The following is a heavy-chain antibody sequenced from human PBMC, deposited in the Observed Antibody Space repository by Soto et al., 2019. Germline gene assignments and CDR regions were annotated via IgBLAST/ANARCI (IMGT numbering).Heavy chain of an antibody. CDR1: GFTFRDYY. CDR2: ISGSSTHI. J-gene: IGHJ4*02. Sequence: QVQLVESGGGLVKPGGSLRLSCAASGFTFRDYYMKWIRQAPGKGLEWVSYISGSSTHINYADSVKGRFTISRDNAKNSLYLQMNSLRAEDTAVYYGARPRYDSSGYYSDFDYWGQGTLVTVSS. V-gene: IGHV3-11*05. D-gene: IGHD3-22*01. CDR3: ARPRYDSSGYYSDFDY.